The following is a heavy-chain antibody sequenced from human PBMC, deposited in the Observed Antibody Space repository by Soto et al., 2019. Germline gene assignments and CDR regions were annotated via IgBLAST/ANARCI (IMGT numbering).Heavy chain of an antibody. Sequence: SVKVSCKLSRGTFSSYASSWVRQAPGQGLEWSGGTIPIFGTANYAQKSQARGTITADESTSTAYMELSSLRSEDTAGYYCAREASIGAPLGAFDIRGQRTMVTVSS. CDR2: TIPIFGTA. CDR1: RGTFSSYA. CDR3: AREASIGAPLGAFDI. D-gene: IGHD5-12*01. V-gene: IGHV1-69*13. J-gene: IGHJ3*02.